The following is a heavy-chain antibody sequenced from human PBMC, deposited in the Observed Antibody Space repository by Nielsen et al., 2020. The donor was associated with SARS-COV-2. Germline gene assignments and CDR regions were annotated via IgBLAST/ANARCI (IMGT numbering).Heavy chain of an antibody. CDR2: IGRLDGRP. Sequence: GESLKISCAASGFTFGNSAMSWVRPAPGKGLEWVSTIGRLDGRPYYADSVKGRFAISRDNSMNTLYLQMNSLRSDDTAVYYCATVGAVSGSYPLTFDSWGQGTLVTVSS. D-gene: IGHD1-26*01. CDR1: GFTFGNSA. J-gene: IGHJ4*02. V-gene: IGHV3-23*01. CDR3: ATVGAVSGSYPLTFDS.